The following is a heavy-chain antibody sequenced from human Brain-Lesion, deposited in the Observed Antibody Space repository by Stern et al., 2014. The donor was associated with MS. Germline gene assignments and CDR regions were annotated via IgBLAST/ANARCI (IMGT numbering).Heavy chain of an antibody. D-gene: IGHD1-26*01. CDR3: ATLSPGAGGNYYRHFDY. CDR1: GYTLTELS. CDR2: FDPEDGET. Sequence: VQLVQSGAEVKKPGASVKVSCKVSGYTLTELSMHWVRQAPRKGLEWMGGFDPEDGETIYAQKVQGRVTMTEDTSTGTAYMELSSLRSEDTAVYYCATLSPGAGGNYYRHFDYWGQGTLVTVSS. J-gene: IGHJ4*02. V-gene: IGHV1-24*01.